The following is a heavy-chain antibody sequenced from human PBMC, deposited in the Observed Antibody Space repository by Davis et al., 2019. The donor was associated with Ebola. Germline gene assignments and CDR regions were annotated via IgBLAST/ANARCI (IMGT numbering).Heavy chain of an antibody. CDR2: INHSGST. J-gene: IGHJ6*02. V-gene: IGHV4-34*01. CDR3: ARGEFNDYGDLLYYYYYGMDV. D-gene: IGHD4-17*01. CDR1: GGSFSGYY. Sequence: GSLRLSCAVYGGSFSGYYWSWIRQPPGKGLEWIGEINHSGSTNYNPSLKSRVTISVDTSKNQFSLKLSSVTAADTAVYYCARGEFNDYGDLLYYYYYGMDVWGQGTTVSVSS.